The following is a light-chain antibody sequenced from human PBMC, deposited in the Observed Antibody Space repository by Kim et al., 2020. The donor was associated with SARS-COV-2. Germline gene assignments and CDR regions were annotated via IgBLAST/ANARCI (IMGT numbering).Light chain of an antibody. CDR1: QSVSNY. Sequence: LSPGERATRSCRASQSVSNYLAWFQQKSGQAPRLLIYDASNRATGIPARFSGSGSGTDFTLTIISLEPEDFAVYYCQQRSNWPLTFGGGTKVDIK. CDR2: DAS. V-gene: IGKV3-11*01. J-gene: IGKJ4*01. CDR3: QQRSNWPLT.